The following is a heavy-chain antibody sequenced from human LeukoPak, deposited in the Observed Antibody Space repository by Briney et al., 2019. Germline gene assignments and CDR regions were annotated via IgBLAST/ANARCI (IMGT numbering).Heavy chain of an antibody. CDR2: ISSSSSTI. CDR1: GFIFSSDS. J-gene: IGHJ4*02. Sequence: GGSLRLSCATSGFIFSSDSMIWVRQAPGKGLEWVSYISSSSSTIYYADSVKGRFTISRDNAKNSLYLQMNSLRAEDTAVYYCARDQGGGYSYGWQSFDYWGQGTLVTVSS. D-gene: IGHD5-18*01. V-gene: IGHV3-48*04. CDR3: ARDQGGGYSYGWQSFDY.